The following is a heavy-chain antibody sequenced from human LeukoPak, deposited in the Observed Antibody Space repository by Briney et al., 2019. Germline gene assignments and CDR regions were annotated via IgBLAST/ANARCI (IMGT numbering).Heavy chain of an antibody. CDR2: IYSGGRT. D-gene: IGHD6-19*01. V-gene: IGHV3-66*01. CDR3: ARDSSGWYYFDY. J-gene: IGHJ4*02. CDR1: GFTVSSNY. Sequence: GGSLIPSCAASGFTVSSNYMSWVRQAPGKGLEWVSVIYSGGRTYYADSVKGRFTISRDNSKNTLYLQMNSLRAEDTAEYYCARDSSGWYYFDYWGQGTLVTVSS.